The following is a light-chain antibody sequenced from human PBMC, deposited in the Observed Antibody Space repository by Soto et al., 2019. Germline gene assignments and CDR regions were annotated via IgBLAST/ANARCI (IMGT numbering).Light chain of an antibody. V-gene: IGLV2-8*01. J-gene: IGLJ1*01. Sequence: QSVLTQPPSASGSPGQSVTISCTGTKSDIGVYDFVSWYQHHPGKAPRLIIYEVVQRPSGVPDRLSGSKSGNTASLTVSGLQAADEADYFCKSYAGSNTYVFGSGTKVTV. CDR3: KSYAGSNTYV. CDR2: EVV. CDR1: KSDIGVYDF.